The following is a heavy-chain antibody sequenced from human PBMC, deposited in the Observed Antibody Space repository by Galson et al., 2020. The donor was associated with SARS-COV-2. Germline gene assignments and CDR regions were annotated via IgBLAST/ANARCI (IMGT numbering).Heavy chain of an antibody. CDR2: IYYSGST. CDR1: GGSISSGGYY. D-gene: IGHD3-3*01. CDR3: ARIRGTTIFGVVIIEAFDI. J-gene: IGHJ3*02. Sequence: SETLSLTCTVSGGSISSGGYYWSWIRQHPGKGLEWIGYIYYSGSTYYNPSLKSRVTISVDTSKNQFSLKLSSVTAADTVVYYCARIRGTTIFGVVIIEAFDIWGQGTMVTVSS. V-gene: IGHV4-31*03.